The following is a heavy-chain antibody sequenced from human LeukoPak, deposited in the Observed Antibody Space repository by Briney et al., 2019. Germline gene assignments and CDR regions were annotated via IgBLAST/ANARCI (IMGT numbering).Heavy chain of an antibody. Sequence: GGSLRLSCAASGFTFSSYAMHWVRQAPGKGLEWVAVISYDGSNKYYADSVKGRFTISRDNSKNTLYLQMNSLRAEDTAVYYCAKEEGGSSDDAFDIWGQGTMVTVSS. J-gene: IGHJ3*02. CDR3: AKEEGGSSDDAFDI. CDR2: ISYDGSNK. CDR1: GFTFSSYA. D-gene: IGHD1-26*01. V-gene: IGHV3-30-3*01.